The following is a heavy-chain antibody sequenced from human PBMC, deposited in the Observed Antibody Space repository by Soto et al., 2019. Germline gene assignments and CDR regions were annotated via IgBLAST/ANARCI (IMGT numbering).Heavy chain of an antibody. CDR3: AKTIVGTMIVVLFDY. Sequence: GGSLRLSCAASGFPFINFAMSWVRQSPGKGLEWVSAISGTGSRTWYADSVRGRFTVSRDNSKNTLYLQMNSLRAEDTAVYYCAKTIVGTMIVVLFDYGGQGTLVTVSS. CDR2: ISGTGSRT. CDR1: GFPFINFA. J-gene: IGHJ4*02. V-gene: IGHV3-23*01. D-gene: IGHD3-22*01.